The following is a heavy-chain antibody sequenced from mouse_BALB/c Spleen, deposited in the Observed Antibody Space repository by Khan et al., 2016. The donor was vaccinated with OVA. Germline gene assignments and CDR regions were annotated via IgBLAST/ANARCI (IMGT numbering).Heavy chain of an antibody. CDR3: ARGNYYGYDFDY. Sequence: VQLKESGPGLVKPSQSLSLTCTVTGYSITSGYAWNWIRQFPGNKLEWMGYISYSGGTSYNPSLKSRIPITRDTSKNQFFLHLNSVTTEDTATYYCARGNYYGYDFDYGGQGTPLTVSS. J-gene: IGHJ2*01. CDR2: ISYSGGT. V-gene: IGHV3-2*02. CDR1: GYSITSGYA. D-gene: IGHD1-2*01.